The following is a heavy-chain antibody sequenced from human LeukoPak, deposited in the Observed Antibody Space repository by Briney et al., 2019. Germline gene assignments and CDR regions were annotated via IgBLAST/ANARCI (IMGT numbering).Heavy chain of an antibody. J-gene: IGHJ4*02. Sequence: GGPLRLSCAASGFTLSTYAMSWVRQTPGKGLEWVAATSSSDAGTYHADSVRGRFTISRDNSKNTLYLQMNSQRAEDAAVYFCAKAPVTSCRGAYCYPFDSWGQGTLVTVSS. CDR1: GFTLSTYA. V-gene: IGHV3-23*01. CDR2: TSSSDAGT. D-gene: IGHD2-21*01. CDR3: AKAPVTSCRGAYCYPFDS.